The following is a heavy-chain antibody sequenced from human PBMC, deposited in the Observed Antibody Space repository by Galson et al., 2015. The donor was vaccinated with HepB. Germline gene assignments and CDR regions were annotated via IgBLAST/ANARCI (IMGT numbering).Heavy chain of an antibody. Sequence: SLRLSCAASGFTFSIYAMTWVRQAPGKGLEWVSTISGGGGSTYYADSVKGRFTISRDYSKNTLYLQMNSLRAEDTAIYYCAKPVGTTRGDAFDIWGQGTMVTVSS. CDR1: GFTFSIYA. J-gene: IGHJ3*02. D-gene: IGHD1-26*01. V-gene: IGHV3-23*01. CDR3: AKPVGTTRGDAFDI. CDR2: ISGGGGST.